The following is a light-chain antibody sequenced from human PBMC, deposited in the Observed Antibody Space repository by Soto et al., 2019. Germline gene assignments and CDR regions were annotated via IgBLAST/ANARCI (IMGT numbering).Light chain of an antibody. CDR3: AAWDDSLTAWV. CDR1: SSNIGSNS. J-gene: IGLJ3*02. CDR2: SNN. V-gene: IGLV1-47*02. Sequence: QSVLTQPPSASGTPGQRVSISCSGSSSNIGSNSVYWYQQLPVTAPKLLIYSNNQRPSGVPDRFSGSKSGTSASLAISGLXXXXXXXXXCAAWDDSLTAWVFGGGTKLTVL.